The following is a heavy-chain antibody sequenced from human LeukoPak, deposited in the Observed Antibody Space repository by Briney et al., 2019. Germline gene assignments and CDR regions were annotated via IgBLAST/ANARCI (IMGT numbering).Heavy chain of an antibody. CDR1: GGSISSSSYY. CDR2: IYYSGST. CDR3: ARVYSGYDPGHRRASLYYFDY. Sequence: SETLSLTCTVSGGSISSSSYYWGWIRQPPGKGLEWIGSIYYSGSTYYNPSLKSRVTISVDTSKNQFSLKLSSVTAADTAVYYCARVYSGYDPGHRRASLYYFDYWGQGTLVTVSS. V-gene: IGHV4-39*07. D-gene: IGHD5-12*01. J-gene: IGHJ4*02.